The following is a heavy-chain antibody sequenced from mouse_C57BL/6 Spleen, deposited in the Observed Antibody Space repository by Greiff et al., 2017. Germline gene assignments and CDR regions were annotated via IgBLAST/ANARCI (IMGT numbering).Heavy chain of an antibody. D-gene: IGHD2-10*02. J-gene: IGHJ4*01. CDR2: IDPSDSYT. V-gene: IGHV1-59*01. CDR3: ARFPRGYAMDY. CDR1: GYTFTSYW. Sequence: QVQLQQPGAELVRPGTSVKLSCKASGYTFTSYWMHWVKQRPGQGLGWIGVIDPSDSYTNSNKKFKGKATLTVDTSSSTAYMQLSSLTSEDSAVYYCARFPRGYAMDYWGQGTSVTVSS.